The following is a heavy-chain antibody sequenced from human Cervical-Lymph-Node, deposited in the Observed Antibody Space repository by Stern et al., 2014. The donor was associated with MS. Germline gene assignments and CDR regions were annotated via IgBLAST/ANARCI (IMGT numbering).Heavy chain of an antibody. D-gene: IGHD2-15*01. CDR2: ISYSNVHP. V-gene: IGHV1-18*01. CDR1: GYTFSSYG. Sequence: QVQLVQSGAEVKKPGASVKVSCKASGYTFSSYGISWVRQAPGQGLEWMGWISYSNVHPRYPRKLQGIVTLTTDTSTSSAYMELRRLRSDDTAVYYCARGLLGSENAFDIWGQGTMVTVSS. J-gene: IGHJ3*02. CDR3: ARGLLGSENAFDI.